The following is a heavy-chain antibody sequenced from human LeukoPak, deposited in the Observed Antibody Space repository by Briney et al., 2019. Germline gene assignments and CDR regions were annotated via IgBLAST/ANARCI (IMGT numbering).Heavy chain of an antibody. CDR2: IYYSGST. D-gene: IGHD4-17*01. V-gene: IGHV4-61*01. J-gene: IGHJ6*04. Sequence: PSETLSLTCTVSGGPVSSGSYYWSWIRQPPGKGLEWIGNIYYSGSTNYNPSLKSRVTISVDTSKNQFPLKLSSVTAADTAVYYCARALAGDYGSYYYYGMDVWGKGTTVTVSS. CDR1: GGPVSSGSYY. CDR3: ARALAGDYGSYYYYGMDV.